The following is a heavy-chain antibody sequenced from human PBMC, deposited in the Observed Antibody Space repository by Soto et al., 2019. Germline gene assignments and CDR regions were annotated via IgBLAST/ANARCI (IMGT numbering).Heavy chain of an antibody. D-gene: IGHD3-16*01. CDR2: VTWNSVAT. CDR1: GFIFDNHA. V-gene: IGHV3-9*01. Sequence: EVQLVESGGGLVQPGRSLRLSCTASGFIFDNHAMHWVRQAPGKGLEWVAGVTWNSVATGYADSVKGRFTISRDNAKNSLYLQRNSLSAEDTAVYFCVKEGGMKYFDFWGRGTVVTVSS. CDR3: VKEGGMKYFDF. J-gene: IGHJ2*01.